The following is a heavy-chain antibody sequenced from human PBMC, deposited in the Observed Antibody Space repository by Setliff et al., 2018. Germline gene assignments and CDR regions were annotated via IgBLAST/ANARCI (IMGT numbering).Heavy chain of an antibody. CDR2: ISAYNGNT. D-gene: IGHD3-22*01. CDR3: ARAPTYYDSSGYYLDY. CDR1: GYTFTSYG. J-gene: IGHJ4*02. V-gene: IGHV1-18*01. Sequence: ASVKVSCKASGYTFTSYGISWVRQAPGQGLEWMGWISAYNGNTNYAQKFRHKFTMTTDTSASTAYMELSSLRSEDTAVYYCARAPTYYDSSGYYLDYWGQGTLVTVSS.